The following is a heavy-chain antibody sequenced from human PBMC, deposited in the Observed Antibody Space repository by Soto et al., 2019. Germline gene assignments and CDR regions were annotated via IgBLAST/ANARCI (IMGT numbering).Heavy chain of an antibody. V-gene: IGHV1-2*02. D-gene: IGHD3-9*01. CDR1: GYTFTGHY. J-gene: IGHJ4*02. CDR2: INPISGGT. CDR3: ARRGSLRYFASDPYYFDL. Sequence: ASVKVSCKASGYTFTGHYMHWVRQAPGQGLEWMGWINPISGGTNYAQNFQGKITMTRDTSTSTAYLELSRLRSDDTAVYYCARRGSLRYFASDPYYFDLWGQGTLVTVSS.